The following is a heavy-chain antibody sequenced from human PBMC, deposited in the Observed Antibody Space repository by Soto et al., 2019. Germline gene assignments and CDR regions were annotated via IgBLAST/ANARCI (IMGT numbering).Heavy chain of an antibody. J-gene: IGHJ5*02. V-gene: IGHV3-30-3*01. CDR1: GFTFSSYA. D-gene: IGHD6-13*01. CDR2: ISYDGSNK. Sequence: QVQLVESGGGVVQPGRSLRLSCAASGFTFSSYAMQWVRQAPGKGLEWVAVISYDGSNKYYADSVKGRFTISRDNSKNTMYLQMNILRAEYTAVYYCARDLSSSWSRINWCDPWGQGNLVTVSS. CDR3: ARDLSSSWSRINWCDP.